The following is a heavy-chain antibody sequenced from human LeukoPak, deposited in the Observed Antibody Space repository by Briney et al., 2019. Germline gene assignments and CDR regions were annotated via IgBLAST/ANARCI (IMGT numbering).Heavy chain of an antibody. CDR3: ARRPGDDDAFDI. CDR1: GGSISSSSYY. D-gene: IGHD2-21*01. Sequence: SETLSLTCTVSGGSISSSSYYWGWIRQPPGKGRESIGSIYYSDSTYYNPSLKSRVTISVTTSKNQFSLKLSSVTAADTAVYYCARRPGDDDAFDIWGQGTIVTVSS. CDR2: IYYSDST. V-gene: IGHV4-39*01. J-gene: IGHJ3*02.